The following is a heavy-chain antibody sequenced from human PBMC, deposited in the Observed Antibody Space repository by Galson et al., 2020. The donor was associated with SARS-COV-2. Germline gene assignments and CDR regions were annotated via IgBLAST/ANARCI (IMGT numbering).Heavy chain of an antibody. Sequence: SLKISCAASGFTFDDYAMHWVRQAPGKGLEWVSGISWNSGSIGYADSVKGRFTISRDNAKNSLYLQMNSLRAEDTALYYCAKAISGSYYDGMDVWGQGTTVTVSS. CDR2: ISWNSGSI. CDR3: AKAISGSYYDGMDV. V-gene: IGHV3-9*01. D-gene: IGHD5-12*01. CDR1: GFTFDDYA. J-gene: IGHJ6*02.